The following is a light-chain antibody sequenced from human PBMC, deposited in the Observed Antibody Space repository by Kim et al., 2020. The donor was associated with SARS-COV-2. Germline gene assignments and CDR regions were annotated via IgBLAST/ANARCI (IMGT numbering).Light chain of an antibody. Sequence: DIVMTQSPLSLAVTPGEPASISCKSSQSLVDSNGHNFLDWYLQKPGQSPQLLICLASNRASGVPDRFSGSGSGTDFTLKISRVEAEDVGVYYCMQALQARTFGQGTKVDIK. V-gene: IGKV2-28*01. CDR3: MQALQART. CDR1: QSLVDSNGHNF. J-gene: IGKJ1*01. CDR2: LAS.